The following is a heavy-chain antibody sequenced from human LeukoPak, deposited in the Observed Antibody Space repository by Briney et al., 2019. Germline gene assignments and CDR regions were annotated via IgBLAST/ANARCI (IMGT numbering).Heavy chain of an antibody. Sequence: GGSLRLSCAASGFTFSSYWMHWVRQAPGKGLVWVSRINSDGSSTSYADSVKGRFTISRDNAKNTLYLQMNSLRAEDTAVFYCARGGYSYGLFSKVFPLDYWGQGTLVTVSS. D-gene: IGHD5-18*01. CDR2: INSDGSST. V-gene: IGHV3-74*01. CDR3: ARGGYSYGLFSKVFPLDY. J-gene: IGHJ4*02. CDR1: GFTFSSYW.